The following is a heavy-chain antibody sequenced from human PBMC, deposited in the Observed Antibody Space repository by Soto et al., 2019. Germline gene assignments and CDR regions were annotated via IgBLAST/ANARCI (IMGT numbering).Heavy chain of an antibody. V-gene: IGHV1-46*01. CDR2: INPSGGST. CDR3: AREIVVVVDAPPGGMDV. D-gene: IGHD2-15*01. CDR1: GYTFTSYY. J-gene: IGHJ6*02. Sequence: QVQLVQSGAEVKKPGASVKVSCKASGYTFTSYYMHWVRQAPGQGLEWMGIINPSGGSTSYAQKFQGRVTMTRDTSTSTVYMELSSLRSEDTAVYYCAREIVVVVDAPPGGMDVWGQGTTVTVSS.